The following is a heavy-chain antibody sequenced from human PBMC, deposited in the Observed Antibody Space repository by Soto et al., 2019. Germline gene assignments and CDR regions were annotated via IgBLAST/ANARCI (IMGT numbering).Heavy chain of an antibody. CDR2: ISSNGGST. Sequence: AGGSLRLSCAASGFTFSSYAMHWVRQAPGKGLEYVSAISSNGGSTYYANSVRGRFTISRDNSKNTLYLQMGSLRAEDMAVYYCARNHWFDPWGQGTLVTVSS. V-gene: IGHV3-64*01. CDR1: GFTFSSYA. CDR3: ARNHWFDP. J-gene: IGHJ5*02.